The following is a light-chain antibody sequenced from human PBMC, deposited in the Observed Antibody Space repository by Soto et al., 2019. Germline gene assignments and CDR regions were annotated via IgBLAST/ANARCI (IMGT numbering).Light chain of an antibody. CDR2: GAS. CDR3: QQSYSTPWT. J-gene: IGKJ1*01. Sequence: IQRSQSPSSLSGSVGYRVTIACRASQNIRIYLNWFQQKPGKAPNLLIYGASSLQSGVPSRFSGSGSGTDFTLTISSLQPEDFATYYCQQSYSTPWTFGQGTKVDIK. CDR1: QNIRIY. V-gene: IGKV1-39*01.